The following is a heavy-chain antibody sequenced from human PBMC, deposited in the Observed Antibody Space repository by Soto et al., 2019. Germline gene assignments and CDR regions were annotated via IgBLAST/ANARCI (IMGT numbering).Heavy chain of an antibody. CDR2: IIPIFGTA. J-gene: IGHJ2*01. V-gene: IGHV1-69*13. CDR1: GGTFSSYT. D-gene: IGHD5-12*01. CDR3: ARGNHNWLQLWFFDL. Sequence: SVKVSCKASGGTFSSYTISWVRQAPGQGLEWMGGIIPIFGTANYAQKFQGRVTITADESTSTAYMELSSLRSEDTAVYYCARGNHNWLQLWFFDLWRRGTLDIVSS.